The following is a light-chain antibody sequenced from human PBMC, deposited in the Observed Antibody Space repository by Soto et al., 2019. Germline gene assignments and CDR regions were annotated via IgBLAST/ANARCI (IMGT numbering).Light chain of an antibody. V-gene: IGKV1-5*03. CDR1: QSISRQ. J-gene: IGKJ1*01. Sequence: DIQMTQSPSTLSASVGDRVSITCRASQSISRQLAWYQQKPGKAPNLLIYQASNLETGVPSRFTGSGSGTEFTLTISSLQPDDLATYQSYWTFGQGTKVEVK. CDR3: YWT. CDR2: QAS.